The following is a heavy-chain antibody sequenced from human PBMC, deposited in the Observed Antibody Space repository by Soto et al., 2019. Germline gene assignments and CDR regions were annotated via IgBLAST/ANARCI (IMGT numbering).Heavy chain of an antibody. V-gene: IGHV5-51*01. CDR2: IYPGDSDT. Sequence: GESLKSSCKISGYRFSSFWIAWVRQKPGKGLEWMGVIYPGDSDTRYSPSFQGHVTISADKSISTAYLQWSTLKASDTANYYCARLGFEYDPSTPYYNVLHFYGVDARGQGTTVPVPS. J-gene: IGHJ6*01. D-gene: IGHD3-9*01. CDR3: ARLGFEYDPSTPYYNVLHFYGVDA. CDR1: GYRFSSFW.